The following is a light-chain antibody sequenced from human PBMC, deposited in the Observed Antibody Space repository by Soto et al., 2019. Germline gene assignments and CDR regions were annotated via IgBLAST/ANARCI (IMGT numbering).Light chain of an antibody. CDR2: DAS. CDR3: QQYNTYPWT. CDR1: QSIRRR. Sequence: DIQMAQSPSTLSASVGGRVTITCRASQSIRRRLAWYQQKPGKAPNLLIYDASSVESGVPSRFSGGGSGTEFTLTISSLQPEDFATYYCQQYNTYPWTFGQGTKVELK. J-gene: IGKJ1*01. V-gene: IGKV1-5*01.